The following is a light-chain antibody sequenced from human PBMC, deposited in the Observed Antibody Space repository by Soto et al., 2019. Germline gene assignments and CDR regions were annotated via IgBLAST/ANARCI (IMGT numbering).Light chain of an antibody. CDR2: SAS. CDR1: QSITNSF. CDR3: QQYGSAPPKT. Sequence: EIVLTQSPGTLSLSPGETATLSCRASQSITNSFLAWYQQKPGQAPRLLISSASSRATGIPDRFSGSGSGTDFTLTSSRREPEEFAVYYCQQYGSAPPKTFGQGTKLEI. V-gene: IGKV3-20*01. J-gene: IGKJ2*01.